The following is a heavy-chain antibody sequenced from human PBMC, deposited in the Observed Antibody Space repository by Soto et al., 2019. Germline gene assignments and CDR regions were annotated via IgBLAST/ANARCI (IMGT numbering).Heavy chain of an antibody. D-gene: IGHD3-3*01. CDR3: ARVAYYDFWSGYAFDI. CDR2: INGDGSST. V-gene: IGHV3-74*01. CDR1: GFTFSSYW. J-gene: IGHJ3*02. Sequence: RRLSCAASGFTFSSYWMHWVRQAPGKGLVWVSRINGDGSSTSYADSVKGRFTISRDNAKNTLYLQMNSLRAEDTAVYYCARVAYYDFWSGYAFDIWGQGTMVTVSS.